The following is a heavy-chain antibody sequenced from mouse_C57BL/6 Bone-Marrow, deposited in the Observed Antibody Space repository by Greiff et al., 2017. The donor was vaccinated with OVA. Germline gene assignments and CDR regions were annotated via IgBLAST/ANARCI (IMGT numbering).Heavy chain of an antibody. CDR3: ARLRRKGYYFDY. D-gene: IGHD2-12*01. CDR2: IHPNSGST. Sequence: QVQLQQPGAELVKPGASVKLSCKASGYTFTSYWMHWVKQRPGQGLEWIGMIHPNSGSTNYNEKFKSKATLTVDKSSSTAYMQLSSLTSEDSAVDYCARLRRKGYYFDYWGQGTTLTVSS. V-gene: IGHV1-64*01. J-gene: IGHJ2*01. CDR1: GYTFTSYW.